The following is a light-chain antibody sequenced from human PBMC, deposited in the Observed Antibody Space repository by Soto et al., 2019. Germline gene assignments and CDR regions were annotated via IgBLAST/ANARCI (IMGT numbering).Light chain of an antibody. V-gene: IGLV2-23*01. CDR1: SSDVGSYNL. CDR3: CSYAGSSTYV. J-gene: IGLJ1*01. Sequence: QSALTQPASVSGSPGQSITISCTGTSSDVGSYNLVSWYQQHPGKDPKLMIYEGSKRPSGVSNRFSGSKSGNTASLTISGLQAEDEADYYCCSYAGSSTYVCGTGTKLTVL. CDR2: EGS.